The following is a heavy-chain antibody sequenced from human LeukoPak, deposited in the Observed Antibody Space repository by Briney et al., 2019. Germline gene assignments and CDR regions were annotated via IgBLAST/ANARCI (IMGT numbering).Heavy chain of an antibody. D-gene: IGHD1-26*01. Sequence: SETLSLTCTVSGGSISSYYWSWIRQPAGKGLEWIGRIYTSGSTSYNPSLKSRVTMSVDTSKNQFSLKLSSVTAADTAVYYCARGLVGGGSYYFDYWGQGTLVTVSS. J-gene: IGHJ4*02. CDR2: IYTSGST. CDR1: GGSISSYY. V-gene: IGHV4-4*07. CDR3: ARGLVGGGSYYFDY.